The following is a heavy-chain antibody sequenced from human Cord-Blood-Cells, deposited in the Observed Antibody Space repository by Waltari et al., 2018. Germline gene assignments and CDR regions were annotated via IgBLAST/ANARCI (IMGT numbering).Heavy chain of an antibody. CDR1: GFTFSSFA. V-gene: IGHV3-30-3*01. J-gene: IGHJ4*02. CDR2: ISYDGSNK. CDR3: ARDLRWGTLDY. D-gene: IGHD3-16*01. Sequence: QVQLVESGGGVVQPGRSLRLSCAASGFTFSSFAMHWFRHAPGKGLEWVAVISYDGSNKYYADSVKGRFTISRDNSKNTLYLQMNSLRAEDTAVYYCARDLRWGTLDYWGQGTLVTVSS.